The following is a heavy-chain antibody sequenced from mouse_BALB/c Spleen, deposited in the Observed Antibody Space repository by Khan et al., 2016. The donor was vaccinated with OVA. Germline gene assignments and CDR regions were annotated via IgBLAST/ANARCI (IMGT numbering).Heavy chain of an antibody. CDR3: ARSLIGDYAMDY. D-gene: IGHD2-4*01. Sequence: EVELVESGGGLVKPGGSLKLSCSASGFTFSTYAMSWVRQTPEKRLEWVATISRGGHYTFYLDSVKGRFTISRDNAKNTLYLQMSSLRSEDTAMXCSARSLIGDYAMDYWGQGTSVTVSS. CDR1: GFTFSTYA. V-gene: IGHV5-9-3*01. J-gene: IGHJ4*01. CDR2: ISRGGHYT.